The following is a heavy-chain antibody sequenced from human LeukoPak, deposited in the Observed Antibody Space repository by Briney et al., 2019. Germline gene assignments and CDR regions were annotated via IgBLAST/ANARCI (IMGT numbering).Heavy chain of an antibody. V-gene: IGHV3-53*01. J-gene: IGHJ1*01. CDR1: GFTVSSNY. Sequence: GGSLRLSCAASGFTVSSNYMSWVRQAPGKGLEWVSAIYSGGSTYYADSVKGRFTISRDNSKNTLYLQMNSLRAEDTAVYYCAREYYDSSGDEYFQHWGQGTLVTVSS. CDR3: AREYYDSSGDEYFQH. CDR2: IYSGGST. D-gene: IGHD3-22*01.